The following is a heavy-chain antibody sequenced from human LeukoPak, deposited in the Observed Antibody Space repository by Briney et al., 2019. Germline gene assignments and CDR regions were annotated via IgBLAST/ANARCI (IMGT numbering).Heavy chain of an antibody. CDR3: ARAKEWAYYYDSSGKSTLDY. CDR2: IYHSGST. V-gene: IGHV4-4*02. Sequence: SETLSLTCAVSGGSISSSNWWSWVRQPPGKGLEWIGEIYHSGSTNYNPSLKSRVTISVDKSKNQFSLKLSSVTAADTAVYYCARAKEWAYYYDSSGKSTLDYWGQGTLVTVSS. D-gene: IGHD3-22*01. CDR1: GGSISSSNW. J-gene: IGHJ4*02.